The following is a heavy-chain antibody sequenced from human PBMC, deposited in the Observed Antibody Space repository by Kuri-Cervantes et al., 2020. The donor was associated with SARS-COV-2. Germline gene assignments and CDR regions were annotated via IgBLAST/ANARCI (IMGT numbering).Heavy chain of an antibody. V-gene: IGHV1-69*06. CDR3: ARSTAGYSSSWYTDY. D-gene: IGHD6-13*01. J-gene: IGHJ4*02. Sequence: SVKVSCKASGGIFTNHAINWVRQAPGQGLEWMGGTVPMFDTPKYAQKFQGRVSVVADISTSTAYLELSNLRSDDTTVYYCARSTAGYSSSWYTDYWGQGTLVTVSS. CDR1: GGIFTNHA. CDR2: TVPMFDTP.